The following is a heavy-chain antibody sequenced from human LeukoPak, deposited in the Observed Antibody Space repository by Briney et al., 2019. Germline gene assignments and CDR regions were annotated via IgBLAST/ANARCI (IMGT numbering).Heavy chain of an antibody. CDR1: GYTFTSYG. Sequence: ASVKVSCKASGYTFTSYGISWVRQAPGQGLEWMGWISAYNGNTNYAQKPQGRVTMTTDTSTSTAYMELRSLRSDDTAVYYCARVERSNYYGPGNPGYWGQGTLVTVSS. CDR2: ISAYNGNT. D-gene: IGHD3-10*01. J-gene: IGHJ4*02. V-gene: IGHV1-18*01. CDR3: ARVERSNYYGPGNPGY.